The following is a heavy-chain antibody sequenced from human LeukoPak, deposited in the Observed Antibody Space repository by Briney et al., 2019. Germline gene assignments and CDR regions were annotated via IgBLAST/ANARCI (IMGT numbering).Heavy chain of an antibody. D-gene: IGHD3-10*01. CDR1: GFTFSSYA. V-gene: IGHV3-23*01. CDR2: ISGSGGTT. J-gene: IGHJ6*02. Sequence: GGSLRLSCAASGFTFSSYAMSWVRQAPGKGLEWVSAISGSGGTTYYADSVKGRFTISRDSSKNTLYLQMSSLRAEDTAVYYCAKDADYYGSGTHAAHMVWDVWGQGTTVTVSS. CDR3: AKDADYYGSGTHAAHMVWDV.